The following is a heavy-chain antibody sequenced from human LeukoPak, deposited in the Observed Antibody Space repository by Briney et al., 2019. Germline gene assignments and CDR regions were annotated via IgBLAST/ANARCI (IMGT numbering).Heavy chain of an antibody. CDR2: LSFDGSDK. Sequence: GGSLRLSCAGSGFTFSTYSMHWVRQAPGKGLEWVAGLSFDGSDKHFADSVKGRFTISRDNSKNTLYLQMNSLRPEDTAVYFCARDLSNQLLLSVYWGQGTLVTVSS. V-gene: IGHV3-30-3*01. CDR1: GFTFSTYS. CDR3: ARDLSNQLLLSVY. D-gene: IGHD2/OR15-2a*01. J-gene: IGHJ4*02.